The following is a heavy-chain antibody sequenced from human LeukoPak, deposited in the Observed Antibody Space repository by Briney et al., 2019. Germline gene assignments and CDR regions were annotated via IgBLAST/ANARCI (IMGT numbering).Heavy chain of an antibody. J-gene: IGHJ3*02. Sequence: SETLSLTCTVSCGSISSSSYYWGWIRQPPGKGLEWIGSIYYSGSTYYNPPLKMRVTISVDTSNNQFSLKLSSVTAAHTGVYYCAGRYYDSSGYYSPHDAFDIWGQGTMVTVSS. D-gene: IGHD3-22*01. CDR2: IYYSGST. CDR1: CGSISSSSYY. V-gene: IGHV4-39*01. CDR3: AGRYYDSSGYYSPHDAFDI.